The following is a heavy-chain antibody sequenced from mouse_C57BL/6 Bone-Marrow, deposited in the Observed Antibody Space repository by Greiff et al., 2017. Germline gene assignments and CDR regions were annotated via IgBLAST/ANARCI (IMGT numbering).Heavy chain of an antibody. Sequence: VQLQQSGAELVRPGASVKLSCTASGFNIKDDYMHWVKQRPEQGLEWIGWIDPENGDTEYASKFQGKATITADTSSNTAYLQLSSLTSEDTAVYYCTTRITTVVATNFDVWGTGTTVTVSS. J-gene: IGHJ1*03. CDR2: IDPENGDT. D-gene: IGHD1-1*01. CDR1: GFNIKDDY. CDR3: TTRITTVVATNFDV. V-gene: IGHV14-4*01.